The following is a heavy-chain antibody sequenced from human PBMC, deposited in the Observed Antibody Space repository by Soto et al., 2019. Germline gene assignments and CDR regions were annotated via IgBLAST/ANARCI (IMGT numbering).Heavy chain of an antibody. D-gene: IGHD1-26*01. Sequence: PVGSLRLSCAASGFTFSSYAMSWVRQAPGKGLEWVSAISGSGGSTYYADSVKGRFTISRDNSKNTLYLQMNSLRAEDTAVYYCAKETGIVGATDYFDYWGQGTLVTVSS. CDR2: ISGSGGST. V-gene: IGHV3-23*01. CDR1: GFTFSSYA. J-gene: IGHJ4*02. CDR3: AKETGIVGATDYFDY.